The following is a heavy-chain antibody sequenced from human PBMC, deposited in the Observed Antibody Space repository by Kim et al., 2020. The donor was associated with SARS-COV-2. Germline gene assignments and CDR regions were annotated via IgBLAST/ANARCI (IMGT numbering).Heavy chain of an antibody. CDR3: AKSGQLDY. D-gene: IGHD5-12*01. CDR2: T. Sequence: TYYPVSVQGRFTSSRDNSKNTLYLQMNTLGAEDTAVYFCAKSGQLDYWGQGTLVTVSS. J-gene: IGHJ4*02. V-gene: IGHV3-23*01.